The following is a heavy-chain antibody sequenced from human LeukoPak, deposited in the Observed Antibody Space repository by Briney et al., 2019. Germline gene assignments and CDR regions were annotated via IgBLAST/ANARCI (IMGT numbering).Heavy chain of an antibody. CDR2: IYSSGST. Sequence: SETLSLTCTVSGDYISNNYWSWIRQPAGQGLEWIGRIYSSGSTNYNPSLKSRVTMSVDKSKNQFSLKMSSVTAADTAMYYCARDFDYWGQGILVTVSS. CDR3: ARDFDY. J-gene: IGHJ4*02. CDR1: GDYISNNY. V-gene: IGHV4-4*07.